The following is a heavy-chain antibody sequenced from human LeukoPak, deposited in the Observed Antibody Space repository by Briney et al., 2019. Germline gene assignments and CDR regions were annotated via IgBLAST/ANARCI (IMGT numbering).Heavy chain of an antibody. CDR2: ISSSGTYI. CDR3: ARPYRRNYEC. CDR1: GFTFSSYS. J-gene: IGHJ4*02. Sequence: GGSLRLFCAASGFTFSSYSMHWVRQAPWKGLEWVSSISSSGTYIYYADSVKGRFTISRDNAKNSVHLQMNSLRAEDTAVYYCARPYRRNYECWGQGTLVTVSS. V-gene: IGHV3-21*01. D-gene: IGHD3-16*01.